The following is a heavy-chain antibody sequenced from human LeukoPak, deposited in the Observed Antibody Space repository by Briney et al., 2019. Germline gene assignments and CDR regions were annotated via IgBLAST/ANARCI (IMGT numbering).Heavy chain of an antibody. Sequence: GGSLRLSCAASGFTFDDYAMHWVRQAPGKGLEWVSGISWNSGSIGYADSVKGRFTISRDNAKNSLYLQMNSLRAEDTALYYCAKDRGYSGYGGYFDYWGQGTLVTVSS. CDR1: GFTFDDYA. J-gene: IGHJ4*02. D-gene: IGHD5-12*01. V-gene: IGHV3-9*01. CDR3: AKDRGYSGYGGYFDY. CDR2: ISWNSGSI.